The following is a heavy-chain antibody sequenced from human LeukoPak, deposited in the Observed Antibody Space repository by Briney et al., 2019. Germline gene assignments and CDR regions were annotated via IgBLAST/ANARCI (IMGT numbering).Heavy chain of an antibody. D-gene: IGHD1-26*01. J-gene: IGHJ4*02. Sequence: TGGSLRLSCAASGFTFSSYWMHWVRQAPGKGLVWVSRINSDGSSTSYADSVKGRFTTSRDNAKNTLYLQMNSLRAEDTAVYYCARVPDSGSAIDYWGQGTLVTVSS. CDR2: INSDGSST. CDR3: ARVPDSGSAIDY. CDR1: GFTFSSYW. V-gene: IGHV3-74*01.